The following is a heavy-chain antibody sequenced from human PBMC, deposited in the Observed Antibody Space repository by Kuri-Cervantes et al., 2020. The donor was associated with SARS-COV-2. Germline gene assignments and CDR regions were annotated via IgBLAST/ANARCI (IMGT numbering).Heavy chain of an antibody. D-gene: IGHD5-12*01. CDR1: GYTFTGYY. J-gene: IGHJ6*02. CDR3: AREFGGGYDYYYYGMDV. CDR2: INPNSGGT. V-gene: IGHV1-2*04. Sequence: ASVKVSCKASGYTFTGYYMHWVRQAPGQGLEWMGWINPNSGGTNYAQKFQGWVTMTRDTSISTAYMELSRLRYDDTAVYYCAREFGGGYDYYYYGMDVWGQGTTVTVSS.